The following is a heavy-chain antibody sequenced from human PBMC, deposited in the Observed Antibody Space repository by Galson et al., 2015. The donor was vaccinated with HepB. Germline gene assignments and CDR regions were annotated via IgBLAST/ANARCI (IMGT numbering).Heavy chain of an antibody. J-gene: IGHJ4*02. V-gene: IGHV3-30*02. D-gene: IGHD3-10*01. Sequence: SLRLSCAASGFTFSNYGMHWVRQAPGKGLEWVAFIRYDGSNEYYADSVKGRFTISRDNSKNTLYLQMSSLRAEDSCVYYCAKDRYYDSGLFDYWGQGTLVTVSS. CDR3: AKDRYYDSGLFDY. CDR1: GFTFSNYG. CDR2: IRYDGSNE.